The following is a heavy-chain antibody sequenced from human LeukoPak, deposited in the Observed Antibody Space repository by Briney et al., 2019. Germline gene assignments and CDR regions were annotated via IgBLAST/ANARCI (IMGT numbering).Heavy chain of an antibody. J-gene: IGHJ5*02. CDR3: ARGSMVRGVIGWFDP. Sequence: SETLSLTCTVSGGSISSSSYYWGWIRQHPGKGLEWIGYIYYSGSTYYNPSLKSRVTISVDTSKNQFSLKLSSVTAADTAVYYCARGSMVRGVIGWFDPWGQGTLVTVSS. D-gene: IGHD3-10*01. CDR2: IYYSGST. V-gene: IGHV4-31*03. CDR1: GGSISSSSYY.